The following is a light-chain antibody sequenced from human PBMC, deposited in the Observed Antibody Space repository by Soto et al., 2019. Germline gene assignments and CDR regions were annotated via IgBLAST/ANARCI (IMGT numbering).Light chain of an antibody. CDR1: QSVSSSY. CDR3: QQYGSSFLT. Sequence: EIVLTQSPGTLSLSPGERATLSCRASQSVSSSYLAWYQQKPDQAPRLLIYGASSRATGIPDRFSGSGSGTDFTLTISRLEPEDFAVYYCQQYGSSFLTFGPGTKVDIK. CDR2: GAS. J-gene: IGKJ3*01. V-gene: IGKV3-20*01.